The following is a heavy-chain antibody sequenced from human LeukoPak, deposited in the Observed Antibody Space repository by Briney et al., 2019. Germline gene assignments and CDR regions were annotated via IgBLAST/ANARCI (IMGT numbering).Heavy chain of an antibody. CDR2: ISYDGSNK. D-gene: IGHD2-21*02. CDR1: GFTFSSYA. J-gene: IGHJ5*02. Sequence: GRSLRLSCAASGFTFSSYAMHWVRQAPGKGLEWVAVISYDGSNKYYADSVKGRFTISRDNSKNTLYLQMNSLRAEDTAVYYCARDRGDIVVVTATSNWFDPWGQGTLVTVSS. CDR3: ARDRGDIVVVTATSNWFDP. V-gene: IGHV3-30-3*01.